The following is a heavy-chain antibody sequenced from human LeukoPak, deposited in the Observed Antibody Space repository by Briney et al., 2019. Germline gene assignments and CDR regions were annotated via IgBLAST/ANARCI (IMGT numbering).Heavy chain of an antibody. CDR2: INHSGST. CDR3: ARVGPTSRKWIQLKMGWFDP. D-gene: IGHD5-18*01. CDR1: GGSFSGYY. Sequence: PSETLSLTCAVYGGSFSGYYWSWIRQPPGKGLEWIGEINHSGSTNYNPSLKSRVTISVDTSKNQFSLKLSSVTAADTAVYYCARVGPTSRKWIQLKMGWFDPWGQGTLVTVSS. J-gene: IGHJ5*02. V-gene: IGHV4-34*01.